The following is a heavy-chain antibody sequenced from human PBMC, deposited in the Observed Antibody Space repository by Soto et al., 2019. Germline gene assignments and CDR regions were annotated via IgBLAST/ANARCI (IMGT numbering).Heavy chain of an antibody. Sequence: ASVKVSCKASGYTFTSYYINWVRQATGQGLEWMGWMNPNSGNTGYAQKFQGRVTMTRNTSISTAYMELSSLRSEDTAVYYCARGHRTYNWFDPWGQGTLVTVSS. CDR3: ARGHRTYNWFDP. CDR1: GYTFTSYY. J-gene: IGHJ5*02. CDR2: MNPNSGNT. V-gene: IGHV1-8*01.